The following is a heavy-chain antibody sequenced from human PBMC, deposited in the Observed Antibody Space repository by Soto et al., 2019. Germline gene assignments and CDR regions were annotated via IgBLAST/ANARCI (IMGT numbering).Heavy chain of an antibody. D-gene: IGHD6-13*01. CDR2: ISYDGSNK. Sequence: PGGSLRLSCAASGFTFSSYAMHWVRQAPGKGLEWVAVISYDGSNKYYADSVKGRFTISRDNSKNTLYLQMNSLRAEDTAVYYCARDLDKYSSSWPRGHWGQGTLVTVSS. V-gene: IGHV3-30-3*01. CDR3: ARDLDKYSSSWPRGH. J-gene: IGHJ4*02. CDR1: GFTFSSYA.